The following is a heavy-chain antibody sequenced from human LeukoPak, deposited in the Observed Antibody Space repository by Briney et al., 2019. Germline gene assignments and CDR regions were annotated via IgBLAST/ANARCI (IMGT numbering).Heavy chain of an antibody. J-gene: IGHJ6*02. V-gene: IGHV3-21*01. CDR2: ISSTSAYI. CDR1: GFALKSYS. D-gene: IGHD3-16*01. CDR3: ARGLWLDV. Sequence: GGSLRLSCAGSGFALKSYSLSWVRQAPGKGLEWVSSISSTSAYIYYADSVKGRFTISRDNVDNVVYLQMNSLGAEDTAVYYCARGLWLDVWGQGTTVTVSS.